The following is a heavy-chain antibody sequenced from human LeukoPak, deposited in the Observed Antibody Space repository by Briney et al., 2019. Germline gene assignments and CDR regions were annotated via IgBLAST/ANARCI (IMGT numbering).Heavy chain of an antibody. V-gene: IGHV3-9*01. CDR3: ARDLRPYSGYDNLAFDI. D-gene: IGHD5-12*01. CDR2: ISWNSGSI. J-gene: IGHJ3*02. CDR1: GFTFDDYA. Sequence: GRSLRLSCAASGFTFDDYAMHWVRQAPGKGLEWVSGISWNSGSIGYADSVKGRFTISRDNAKNSLHLQMNSLRPEDTAVYYCARDLRPYSGYDNLAFDIWGQGTVVTVSS.